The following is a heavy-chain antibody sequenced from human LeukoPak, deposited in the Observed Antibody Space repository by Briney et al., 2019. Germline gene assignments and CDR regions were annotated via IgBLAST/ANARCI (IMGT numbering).Heavy chain of an antibody. D-gene: IGHD6-19*01. CDR2: INHSGST. J-gene: IGHJ3*02. Sequence: SETLSLTCTVSGGSISSGDYYWSWIRQPPGKGLEWIGEINHSGSTNYNPSLKSRVTISVDTSKNQFSLKLSSVTAADTAVYYCARGLAVAGTEDAFDIWGQGTMVTVSS. CDR1: GGSISSGDYY. V-gene: IGHV4-39*07. CDR3: ARGLAVAGTEDAFDI.